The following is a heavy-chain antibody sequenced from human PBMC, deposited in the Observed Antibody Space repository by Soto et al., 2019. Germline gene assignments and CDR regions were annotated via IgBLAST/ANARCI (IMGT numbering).Heavy chain of an antibody. D-gene: IGHD2-2*01. Sequence: ASVKVSCKASGYTFTSYGISWVRQAPGQGLEWMGWISAYNGNTNYNPSLKSRATISVDTSKNQFSLKLSSVTAADTAVYYCARQLGFCSSTSCYGYYDPWGQGTLVTVSS. J-gene: IGHJ5*02. CDR3: ARQLGFCSSTSCYGYYDP. CDR1: GYTFTSYG. V-gene: IGHV1-18*01. CDR2: ISAYNGNT.